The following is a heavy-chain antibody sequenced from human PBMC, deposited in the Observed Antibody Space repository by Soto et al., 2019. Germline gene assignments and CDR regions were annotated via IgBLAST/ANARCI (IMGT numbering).Heavy chain of an antibody. D-gene: IGHD1-26*01. CDR3: ARDRGELLRYFFDF. V-gene: IGHV3-33*01. CDR1: GFTFSSYG. Sequence: QVQLVESGGGVVQPGRSLRLSCAASGFTFSSYGMHWVRQAPGKGLEWVAVIWYDGSNKYYADSVKGRFTISRDNSKNPLLQQMNSLGAEATAVYYCARDRGELLRYFFDFWGRGTLVTVSS. CDR2: IWYDGSNK. J-gene: IGHJ4*02.